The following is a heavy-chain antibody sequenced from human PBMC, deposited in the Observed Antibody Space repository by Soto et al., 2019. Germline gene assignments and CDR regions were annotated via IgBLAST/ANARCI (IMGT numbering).Heavy chain of an antibody. Sequence: QVQLQESGPGLVKPSQTLSLTCTVSGGSISSGGYYWSWIRQHPGKGLEWIGYIYYSGSTYYNPSLTSRVTISVDTSKTPCFLKLSSGTAADTAVYYGAEGPDDYGSGSYWGGFDPWGQGTLVTVSS. D-gene: IGHD3-10*01. CDR1: GGSISSGGYY. CDR2: IYYSGST. V-gene: IGHV4-31*03. J-gene: IGHJ5*02. CDR3: AEGPDDYGSGSYWGGFDP.